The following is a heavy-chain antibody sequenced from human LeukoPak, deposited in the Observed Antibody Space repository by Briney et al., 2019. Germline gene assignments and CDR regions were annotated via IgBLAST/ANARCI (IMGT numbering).Heavy chain of an antibody. V-gene: IGHV3-23*01. D-gene: IGHD6-19*01. J-gene: IGHJ4*02. Sequence: GGSVRLSCAASGLTFSSYAMSWVRQAPGKGLEWVSAISGSGGSTYYADSVKGRFPISRDNSKNTLYLQMNSLRAEDTAVYYCARRAVAGPFDYWGQGTLVTVSS. CDR3: ARRAVAGPFDY. CDR2: ISGSGGST. CDR1: GLTFSSYA.